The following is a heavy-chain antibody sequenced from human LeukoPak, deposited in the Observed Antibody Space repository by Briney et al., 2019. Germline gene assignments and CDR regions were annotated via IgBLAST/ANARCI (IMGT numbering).Heavy chain of an antibody. CDR2: ISWNSGSI. J-gene: IGHJ5*02. CDR3: AKGRDKYQLLSKNWFDP. CDR1: GFTFDDYA. D-gene: IGHD2-2*01. Sequence: GGSLRLSCAASGFTFDDYAMHWVRQAPGKGLEWVSGISWNSGSIGYADSVKGRFTISRDNAKNSLYLLMNSLRAEDTALYYCAKGRDKYQLLSKNWFDPWGQGTLVTVSS. V-gene: IGHV3-9*01.